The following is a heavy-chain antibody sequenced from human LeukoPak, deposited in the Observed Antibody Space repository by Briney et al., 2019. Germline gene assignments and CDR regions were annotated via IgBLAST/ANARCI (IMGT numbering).Heavy chain of an antibody. V-gene: IGHV4-39*01. CDR2: IYYSGST. D-gene: IGHD3-3*01. CDR1: GGSTSSSSYY. J-gene: IGHJ5*02. Sequence: PSETLSLTCTVSGGSTSSSSYYWGWIRQPPGKGLEWIGSIYYSGSTYYNPSLKSRVTISVDTSKNQFSLKLSSVTAADTAVYYCARGGNDGYYDFWSGYVDNWFDPWGQGTLVTVSS. CDR3: ARGGNDGYYDFWSGYVDNWFDP.